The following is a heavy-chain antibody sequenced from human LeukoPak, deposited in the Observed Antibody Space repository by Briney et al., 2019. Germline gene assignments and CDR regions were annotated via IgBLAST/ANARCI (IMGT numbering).Heavy chain of an antibody. D-gene: IGHD3/OR15-3a*01. V-gene: IGHV3-66*01. CDR2: IYSVNRT. CDR1: GFTVSNNY. CDR3: ARSPPWTPLDY. Sequence: GGSLRLSCAASGFTVSNNYMSWVRQAPGKGLEWVSVIYSVNRTSYADSVKGRFTISRDSSKNTLCLQMNSLRAEDTAVYYCARSPPWTPLDYWGQGTLVTVSS. J-gene: IGHJ4*02.